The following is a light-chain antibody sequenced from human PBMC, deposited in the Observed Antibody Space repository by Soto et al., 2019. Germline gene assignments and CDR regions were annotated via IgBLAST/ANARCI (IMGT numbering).Light chain of an antibody. V-gene: IGKV3-11*01. Sequence: EIVLTQSPATLSLSPGERATLSCRASQSISSYLAWYQQKPGQAPRFLMYDASNRATGIPARFSGSGSGTDFTLTISSLEPEDFAVYYCQQRSNWPITFGQGTRLEIK. CDR1: QSISSY. CDR3: QQRSNWPIT. CDR2: DAS. J-gene: IGKJ5*01.